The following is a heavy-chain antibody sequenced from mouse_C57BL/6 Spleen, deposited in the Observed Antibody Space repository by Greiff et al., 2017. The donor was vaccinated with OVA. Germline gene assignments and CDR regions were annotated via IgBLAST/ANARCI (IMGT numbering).Heavy chain of an antibody. CDR2: ISNGGSYT. D-gene: IGHD1-1*01. J-gene: IGHJ2*01. Sequence: EVHLVESGGGLVKPGGSLKLSCAASGFTFSSYAMSWVRQTPEKRLEWVATISNGGSYTYYPDNVKGRFTISRDNAKNNLYLQMSHLKSEDTAMYYCARGEDYGSSYDFDYWGQGTTLTVSS. CDR3: ARGEDYGSSYDFDY. CDR1: GFTFSSYA. V-gene: IGHV5-4*01.